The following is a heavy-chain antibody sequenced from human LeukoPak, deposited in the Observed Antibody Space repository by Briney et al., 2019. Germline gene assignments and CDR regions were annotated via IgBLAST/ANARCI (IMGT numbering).Heavy chain of an antibody. CDR2: IKRDGSEK. CDR3: ARRGTIAVPVFWFDP. V-gene: IGHV3-7*01. J-gene: IGHJ5*02. D-gene: IGHD6-19*01. CDR1: GFTFTSYW. Sequence: GGSLRLSCVASGFTFTSYWMSWVRQAPGNGLESVANIKRDGSEKYYLDSLEGRFTISRDNAKNSVYLQINRLRAEDTAVYYCARRGTIAVPVFWFDPWGQGTLVIVSS.